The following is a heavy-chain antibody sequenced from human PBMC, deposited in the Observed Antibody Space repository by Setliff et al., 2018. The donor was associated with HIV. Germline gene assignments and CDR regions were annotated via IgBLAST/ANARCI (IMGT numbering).Heavy chain of an antibody. CDR2: IYYSGST. CDR3: ARDRHSSGLGSYGP. J-gene: IGHJ5*02. CDR1: GGSISSYY. D-gene: IGHD3-10*01. V-gene: IGHV4-59*01. Sequence: SETLSLTCTVSGGSISSYYWSWIRQPPGKGLEWIGYIYYSGSTNYNPSLKSRVTISVDTSKNQFSLKLTSVTAADTAVYYCARDRHSSGLGSYGPWGPGILVTVSS.